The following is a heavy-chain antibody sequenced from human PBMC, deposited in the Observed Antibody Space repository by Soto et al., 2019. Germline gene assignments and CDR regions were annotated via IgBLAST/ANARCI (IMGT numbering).Heavy chain of an antibody. D-gene: IGHD2-15*01. J-gene: IGHJ4*02. CDR2: IYYSGST. V-gene: IGHV4-39*01. CDR1: GGSISSSSYY. Sequence: SETLSVTCTVSGGSISSSSYYWGWIRQPPGKGLEWIGSIYYSGSTYYNPSLKSRVTISVDTSKNQFSLKLSSVTAADTAVYYCARHTPAISISDHWGQGT. CDR3: ARHTPAISISDH.